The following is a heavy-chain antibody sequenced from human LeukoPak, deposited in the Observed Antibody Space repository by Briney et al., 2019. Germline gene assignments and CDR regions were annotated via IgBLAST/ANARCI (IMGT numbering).Heavy chain of an antibody. D-gene: IGHD3-3*01. CDR1: GFTFSCYW. CDR2: IKQDGSEK. J-gene: IGHJ4*02. Sequence: GGSLRLSCAASGFTFSCYWMSWVRQAPGKGLEWVANIKQDGSEKYYVDSVKGRFTISRDNAKNSLYLQMNSLRAEDTAVYYCARPVDYDFWSGYVYWGQGTLVTVSS. CDR3: ARPVDYDFWSGYVY. V-gene: IGHV3-7*03.